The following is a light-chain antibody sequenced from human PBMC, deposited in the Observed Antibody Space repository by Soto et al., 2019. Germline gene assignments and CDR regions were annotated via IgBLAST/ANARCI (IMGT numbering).Light chain of an antibody. CDR2: DAS. J-gene: IGKJ4*01. CDR1: QSVTND. V-gene: IGKV3-11*01. CDR3: EQRLRWRPG. Sequence: TVSXXPGEXATLXXRASQSVTNDIAGDQQRPGYAPRRPIKDASNRATGVPPRVRGRGSGTDFTLTVRDLGAEELGLYYCEQRLRWRPGFGEGTKVDI.